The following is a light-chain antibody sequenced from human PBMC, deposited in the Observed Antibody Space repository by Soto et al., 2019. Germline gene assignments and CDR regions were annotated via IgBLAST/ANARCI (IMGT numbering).Light chain of an antibody. V-gene: IGKV1-5*03. CDR2: ETS. Sequence: DIEMTHAPSTLSTSVGDRVTITCRASQSVNRWLAWHQQKPGKAPKLLIYETSSLESGVPSRFGGSGSGTEFTLTISSLQPDDFAIYYCQQYNSYSWTFGQGTKVDIK. CDR3: QQYNSYSWT. CDR1: QSVNRW. J-gene: IGKJ1*01.